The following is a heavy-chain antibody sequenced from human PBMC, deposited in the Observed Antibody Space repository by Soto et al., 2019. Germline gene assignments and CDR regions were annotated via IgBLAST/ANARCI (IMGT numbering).Heavy chain of an antibody. CDR2: IYYSGST. V-gene: IGHV4-31*03. J-gene: IGHJ4*02. CDR1: GGNIISGGYY. Sequence: TLSLTCTVSGGNIISGGYYWSWIRQHPGKGLEWIGYIYYSGSTNYNPSLESRVLISVDTSKNQFSLKLSSVTAADTAVYYCARGGLYYDYVWGSYRYGYFDLWGQGTLVTVSS. CDR3: ARGGLYYDYVWGSYRYGYFDL. D-gene: IGHD3-16*02.